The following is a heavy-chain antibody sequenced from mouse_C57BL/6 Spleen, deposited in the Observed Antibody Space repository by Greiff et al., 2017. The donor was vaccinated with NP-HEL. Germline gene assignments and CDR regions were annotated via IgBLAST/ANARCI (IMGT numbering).Heavy chain of an antibody. D-gene: IGHD1-1*01. J-gene: IGHJ2*01. V-gene: IGHV1-54*01. Sequence: QVQLQQSAAELVRPGTSVKVSSKASGHDFTNYLIEWVKQRSGQGLEWIGVINPGRGGTNYNEKFKGKATLTADKSASTAYMRSSSLTSEDSVVYFCARGTTVVGFDYWGQGTTLTVSS. CDR2: INPGRGGT. CDR3: ARGTTVVGFDY. CDR1: GHDFTNYL.